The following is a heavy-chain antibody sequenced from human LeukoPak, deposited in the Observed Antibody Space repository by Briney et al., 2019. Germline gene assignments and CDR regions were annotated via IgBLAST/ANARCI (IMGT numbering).Heavy chain of an antibody. CDR2: IFHSGST. D-gene: IGHD3-10*01. J-gene: IGHJ6*02. CDR1: GGSFSSSNW. CDR3: ARLELLWSGGLSTGHAWGMDV. V-gene: IGHV4-4*02. Sequence: PSGTLSLTCAVSGGSFSSSNWWTWVRQPPGKGLEWIGDIFHSGSTNYNASLKSRLTISIDKSKNQFSLKLSSVTAADTAVYYCARLELLWSGGLSTGHAWGMDVWGQGTTVTVSS.